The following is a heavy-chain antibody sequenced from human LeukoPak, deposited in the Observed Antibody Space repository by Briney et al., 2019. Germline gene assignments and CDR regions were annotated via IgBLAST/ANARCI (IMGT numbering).Heavy chain of an antibody. Sequence: GASVKVSCKASGYTFTGYYMHWVRQAPGQGLEWMGWINPNSGGTNYAQKFQGRVTMTRDTSISTAYMELSRLRSDDTAVYYCARVVAVGLYYYYMDVWGKGTTVTVSS. D-gene: IGHD2-2*01. CDR3: ARVVAVGLYYYYMDV. V-gene: IGHV1-2*02. CDR1: GYTFTGYY. J-gene: IGHJ6*03. CDR2: INPNSGGT.